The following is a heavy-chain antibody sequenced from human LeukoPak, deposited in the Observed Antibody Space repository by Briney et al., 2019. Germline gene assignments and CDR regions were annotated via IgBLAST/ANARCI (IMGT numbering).Heavy chain of an antibody. J-gene: IGHJ4*02. CDR3: AREQRWLQSLDY. CDR2: IYTSGST. CDR1: GGSISSYY. Sequence: SETLSLTCTVSGGSISSYYWSWIRQPAGKGLEWIGRIYTSGSTNYNPSHKSRVTMSVDTSKNQFSLKLSSVTATDTAVYYCAREQRWLQSLDYWGQGTLVTVSS. V-gene: IGHV4-4*07. D-gene: IGHD5-24*01.